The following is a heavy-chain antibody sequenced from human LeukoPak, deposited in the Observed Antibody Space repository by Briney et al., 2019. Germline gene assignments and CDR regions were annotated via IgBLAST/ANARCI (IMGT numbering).Heavy chain of an antibody. D-gene: IGHD3-9*01. CDR1: GFTFSSYA. CDR2: ISGSGGST. J-gene: IGHJ3*02. Sequence: GGSLRLSCAASGFTFSSYAMSLVRQAPGKGLEWVSAISGSGGSTYYADSVKGRFTISRDNSKNTLYLQMNSLRAEDTAVYYCAKDSTGYLHFDIWGQGTMVTVSS. CDR3: AKDSTGYLHFDI. V-gene: IGHV3-23*01.